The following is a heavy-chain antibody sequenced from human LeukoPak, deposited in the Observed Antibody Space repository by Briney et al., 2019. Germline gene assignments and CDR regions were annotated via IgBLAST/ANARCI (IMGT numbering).Heavy chain of an antibody. D-gene: IGHD4-11*01. CDR3: AKDAQRGFDYSNSLQY. CDR1: GFTFSHYG. J-gene: IGHJ4*02. V-gene: IGHV3-33*06. Sequence: PGGSLRLSCAASGFTFSHYGMHWVRQAPGTGLELVAVIWSDASDKYYAKSVKGRFTISRDNSKNVLYLQMSSLRAEDTAVYYCAKDAQRGFDYSNSLQYWGQGTLVTVSS. CDR2: IWSDASDK.